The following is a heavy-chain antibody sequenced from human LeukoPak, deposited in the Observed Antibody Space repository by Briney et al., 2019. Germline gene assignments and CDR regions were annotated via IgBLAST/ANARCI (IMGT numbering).Heavy chain of an antibody. V-gene: IGHV3-7*01. CDR1: GFTFSRYW. CDR3: ARDDYYSNAD. J-gene: IGHJ4*02. Sequence: GGSLRLSCAASGFTFSRYWMSWVRQAPGKGLEWVDNIKEDGGEIYYVDSVKGRFTISRDNTKNSLFLQMNSVRAEDTAVYYCARDDYYSNADWGQGTLVTVSS. D-gene: IGHD3-22*01. CDR2: IKEDGGEI.